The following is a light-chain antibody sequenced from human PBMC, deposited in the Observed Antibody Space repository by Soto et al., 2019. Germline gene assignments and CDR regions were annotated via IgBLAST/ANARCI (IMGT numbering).Light chain of an antibody. J-gene: IGKJ4*01. V-gene: IGKV1-5*01. CDR1: QSINNW. Sequence: DIQMTQSPSTLSASVGDRVTITCRASQSINNWLAWYQQKPGKAPKFLIYDASNLESGVPSRFSGSASGTEFTLTISCLQPDDFATYYCQQYDNYPLTFGGGTKADI. CDR2: DAS. CDR3: QQYDNYPLT.